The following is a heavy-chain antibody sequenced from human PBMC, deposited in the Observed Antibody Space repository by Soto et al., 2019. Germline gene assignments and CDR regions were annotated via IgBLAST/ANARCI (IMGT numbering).Heavy chain of an antibody. CDR2: ISSSSSYI. Sequence: GGSLRLSCAASGFTFSSYSMNWVRQAPGKGLEWVSSISSSSSYIYYADSVKGRFTISRDNAKNSLYLQLNSLRAEDTAVYYSARDFMYDFSSGSLYYYGMDVWGQGTPVTVSS. J-gene: IGHJ6*02. CDR1: GFTFSSYS. V-gene: IGHV3-21*01. CDR3: ARDFMYDFSSGSLYYYGMDV. D-gene: IGHD3-3*01.